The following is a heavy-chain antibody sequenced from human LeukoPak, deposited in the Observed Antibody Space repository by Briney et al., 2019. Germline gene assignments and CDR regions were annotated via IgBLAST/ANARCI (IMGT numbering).Heavy chain of an antibody. V-gene: IGHV3-23*01. J-gene: IGHJ4*02. CDR2: ISGSGGST. CDR3: SKDMRKYGDYSKFDY. D-gene: IGHD4-17*01. Sequence: TGGSLRLSCAASGFTFSSYARRWVRQAPGQGLEGVLAISGSGGSTYYADSGKGRFSISRYNSKASLYLRMHSLEDNDLSVYSSSKDMRKYGDYSKFDYWGQGTLVTVSS. CDR1: GFTFSSYA.